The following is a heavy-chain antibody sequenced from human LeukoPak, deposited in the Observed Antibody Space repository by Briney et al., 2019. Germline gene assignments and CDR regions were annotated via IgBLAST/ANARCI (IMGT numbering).Heavy chain of an antibody. D-gene: IGHD3-22*01. Sequence: SETLSLTCTVSGGSISSSSYYWGWIRQPPGKGQEWIGSIYYSGSTHYNPSLKSRVTISVDTSKNQFSLKLSSVTAADTAVYYCARREGDSSGYYYAPFDYWGQGTLVTVSS. CDR3: ARREGDSSGYYYAPFDY. J-gene: IGHJ4*02. CDR1: GGSISSSSYY. CDR2: IYYSGST. V-gene: IGHV4-39*01.